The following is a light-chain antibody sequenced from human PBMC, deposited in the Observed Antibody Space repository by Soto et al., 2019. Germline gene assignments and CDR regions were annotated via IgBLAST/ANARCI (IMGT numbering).Light chain of an antibody. V-gene: IGLV2-14*01. CDR2: EVS. CDR1: SSDVGGYDY. J-gene: IGLJ2*01. CDR3: SSFTSSGPV. Sequence: QSALTQPASVSGSPGQSITISCTGTSSDVGGYDYVSWYQQHPGKAPKLMIYEVSNRPSGVSTRFSGSKSGNTASLTISGLQAEDEADYYCSSFTSSGPVFGGGTKLTVL.